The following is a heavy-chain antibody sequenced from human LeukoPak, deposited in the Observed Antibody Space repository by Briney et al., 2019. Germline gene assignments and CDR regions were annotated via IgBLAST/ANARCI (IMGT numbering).Heavy chain of an antibody. Sequence: GSLRLSCAASGFNFGTYAMNWVRQAPGKGLEWVSSISGSAGSTYYADSVKGRFTISRDNSKNTLSLQMNSLRADDTAVYYCARDGEPRYWGSGYYYGMDVWGQGATVTVSS. V-gene: IGHV3-23*01. J-gene: IGHJ6*02. CDR3: ARDGEPRYWGSGYYYGMDV. CDR2: ISGSAGST. CDR1: GFNFGTYA. D-gene: IGHD7-27*01.